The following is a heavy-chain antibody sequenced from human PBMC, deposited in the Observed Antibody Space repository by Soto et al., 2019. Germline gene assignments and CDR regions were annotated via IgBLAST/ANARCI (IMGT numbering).Heavy chain of an antibody. CDR3: ARVYVTGIYGEDV. D-gene: IGHD3-10*01. CDR2: IMAVFGTV. J-gene: IGHJ6*02. CDR1: RGTFGNYA. V-gene: IGHV1-69*06. Sequence: QVQLVQSGAEVKKPGSSVKVSCKASRGTFGNYAISWVRQAPGQGLEWMGGIMAVFGTVNYAQNFQRRVTITADKVTNTAYMELSSLRCEDTAVYYCARVYVTGIYGEDVWGQGTTVTVSS.